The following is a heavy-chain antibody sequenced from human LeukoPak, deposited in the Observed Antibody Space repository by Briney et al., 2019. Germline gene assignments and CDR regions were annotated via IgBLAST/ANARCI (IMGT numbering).Heavy chain of an antibody. CDR2: INQDGSEK. V-gene: IGHV3-7*01. CDR1: GFTFSSYW. CDR3: AREGGSSGWYDAFHI. Sequence: GGSLRLSCAASGFTFSSYWVTWVRQAPGKGLEWVASINQDGSEKYYVDSVKGRFTISRDNTKNLVYLQINSLRAEDTAVHYCAREGGSSGWYDAFHIWGQGTMVTVSS. D-gene: IGHD6-19*01. J-gene: IGHJ3*02.